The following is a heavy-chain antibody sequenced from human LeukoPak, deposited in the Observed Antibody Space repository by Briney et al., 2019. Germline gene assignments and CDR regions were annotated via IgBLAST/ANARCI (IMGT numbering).Heavy chain of an antibody. CDR1: GFTFSSYE. CDR2: ISSSGSTI. Sequence: GGSLRLSCAASGFTFSSYEMNWVRQAPGKGLEWVSYISSSGSTIYYADSVKGRFTISRDNAKNSLYLQMSSLRAEDTAVYYCARDLVTQIIDYWGQGTLVTVSS. D-gene: IGHD3-9*01. J-gene: IGHJ4*02. V-gene: IGHV3-48*03. CDR3: ARDLVTQIIDY.